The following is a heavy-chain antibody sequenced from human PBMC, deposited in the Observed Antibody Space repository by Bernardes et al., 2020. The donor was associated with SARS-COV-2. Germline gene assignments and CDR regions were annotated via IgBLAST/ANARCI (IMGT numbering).Heavy chain of an antibody. CDR3: ARDSGYGGFLQCSFDY. CDR2: ISYDGTNK. CDR1: GFTFNTYA. Sequence: GGSLRLSCAASGFTFNTYAMHWVRQAPGKGLEWVALISYDGTNKYYADSVKGRFTVSRDNSKNTLYLQMNSLRAEDTAVYYCARDSGYGGFLQCSFDYWGQGTLVTVSS. J-gene: IGHJ4*02. D-gene: IGHD5-12*01. V-gene: IGHV3-30-3*01.